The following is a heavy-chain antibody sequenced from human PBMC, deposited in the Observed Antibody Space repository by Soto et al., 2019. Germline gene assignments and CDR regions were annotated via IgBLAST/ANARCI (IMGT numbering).Heavy chain of an antibody. J-gene: IGHJ4*02. CDR2: ISYDGSNK. V-gene: IGHV3-30-3*01. D-gene: IGHD2-15*01. CDR1: GFTFSSYA. Sequence: GGSLRLSCAASGFTFSSYAMHWVRQAPGKGLEWVAVISYDGSNKYYADSVKGRFTISRDNSKNTLYLQMNSLRAEDTAVYYCASRKPRHGGNVLGPVDYWGQGTLVTVS. CDR3: ASRKPRHGGNVLGPVDY.